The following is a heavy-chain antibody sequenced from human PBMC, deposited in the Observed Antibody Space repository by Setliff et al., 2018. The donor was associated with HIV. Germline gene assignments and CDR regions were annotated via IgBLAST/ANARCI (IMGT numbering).Heavy chain of an antibody. D-gene: IGHD1-1*01. CDR2: IIYSGSP. Sequence: PSETLSLTCTVSGGSISTTTYYWGWIRQPPGRGLEWIGTIIYSGSPYYSPSLESRVTISADSSKNQFSLKLSSVTAADTAVYYCARQKGNAGTFFDSWGPGTLVTVSS. J-gene: IGHJ4*02. CDR3: ARQKGNAGTFFDS. V-gene: IGHV4-39*01. CDR1: GGSISTTTYY.